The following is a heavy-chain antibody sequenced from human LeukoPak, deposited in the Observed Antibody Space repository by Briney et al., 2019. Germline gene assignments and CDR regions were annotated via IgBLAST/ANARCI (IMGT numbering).Heavy chain of an antibody. D-gene: IGHD5/OR15-5a*01. CDR3: ARHGQMGWVYRGLDY. J-gene: IGHJ4*02. Sequence: SETLSLTCTVSGGSISSSSYYWGWIRQPPGKGLEWIGSIYYSGSTYYNPSLKSRVTISVDTSKNQFSLKLSSVTAADTAVYYCARHGQMGWVYRGLDYWGQGTLVTVSS. V-gene: IGHV4-39*01. CDR1: GGSISSSSYY. CDR2: IYYSGST.